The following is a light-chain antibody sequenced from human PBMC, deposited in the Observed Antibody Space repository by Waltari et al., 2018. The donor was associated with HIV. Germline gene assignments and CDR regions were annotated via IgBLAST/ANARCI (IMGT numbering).Light chain of an antibody. CDR2: GAS. CDR3: QQSYSTPLS. CDR1: QTIETY. J-gene: IGKJ4*01. Sequence: EIQMTQSPSSLSASRGDRVTITCRASQTIETYLNWYHQKPGKAPNLLIHGASSLQSGVPSRFSGSGSGTQVTLTISSLQPEDCGVYYCQQSYSTPLSFGGGTKV. V-gene: IGKV1-39*01.